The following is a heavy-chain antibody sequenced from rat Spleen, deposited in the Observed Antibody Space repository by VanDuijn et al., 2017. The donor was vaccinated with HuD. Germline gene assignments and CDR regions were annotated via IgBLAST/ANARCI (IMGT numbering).Heavy chain of an antibody. CDR3: TTTRGYTTDYYYDWFAY. CDR2: ITNARGTT. CDR1: GFTFTNYY. V-gene: IGHV5-25*01. J-gene: IGHJ3*01. D-gene: IGHD1-6*01. Sequence: EVQLVESGGGLVQPGRSMKLSCAASGFTFTNYYMAWVRQAPTKGLEWVASITNARGTTYYPDSVKGRFTISRDIVENTLYLQMDSLRSEDTATYYCTTTRGYTTDYYYDWFAYWGQGTLVTVSS.